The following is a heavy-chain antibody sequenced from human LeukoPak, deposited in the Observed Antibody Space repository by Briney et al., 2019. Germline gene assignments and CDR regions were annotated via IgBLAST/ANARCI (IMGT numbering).Heavy chain of an antibody. CDR1: GYTFTSYY. D-gene: IGHD2-8*01. V-gene: IGHV1-2*02. CDR2: TNPNSGGT. J-gene: IGHJ6*02. CDR3: ARDIVLMVYAPYYYYYGMDV. Sequence: ASVKVSSKASGYTFTSYYMHWVRQAPGQGLEWMGWTNPNSGGTNYAQKFQGRVTMTRDTSISTAYMELSRLRSDDTAVYYCARDIVLMVYAPYYYYYGMDVWGQGTTVTVSS.